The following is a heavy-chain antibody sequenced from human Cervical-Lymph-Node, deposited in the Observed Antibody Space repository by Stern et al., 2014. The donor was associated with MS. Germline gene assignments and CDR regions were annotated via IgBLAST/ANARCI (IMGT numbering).Heavy chain of an antibody. Sequence: EVQLVESGGGLVKPGGSLRLSCAASGFTLSSYSMNWVRQAPGKGLEWVASISSGGSSIYYADSLKGRFTISRDNAKNSLYLQMNSLRAEDTAVYYCARGRGGNYRYYFDYWGQGTLVTVSS. V-gene: IGHV3-21*01. CDR1: GFTLSSYS. CDR2: ISSGGSSI. D-gene: IGHD4-23*01. J-gene: IGHJ4*02. CDR3: ARGRGGNYRYYFDY.